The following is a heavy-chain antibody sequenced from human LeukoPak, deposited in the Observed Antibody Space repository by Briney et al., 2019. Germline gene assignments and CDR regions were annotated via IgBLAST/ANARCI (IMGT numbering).Heavy chain of an antibody. CDR1: GFTFSSYA. CDR2: ISYDGSNK. Sequence: AGGSLRLSCAASGFTFSSYAMHWVRQAPGKGLEWVAVISYDGSNKYYADSVKGRFTISRDNSKNTLYLQMNSLRAEDTAVYYCARAHSNHSILWFGEYFDYWGQGTLVTVSS. CDR3: ARAHSNHSILWFGEYFDY. D-gene: IGHD3-10*01. J-gene: IGHJ4*02. V-gene: IGHV3-30-3*01.